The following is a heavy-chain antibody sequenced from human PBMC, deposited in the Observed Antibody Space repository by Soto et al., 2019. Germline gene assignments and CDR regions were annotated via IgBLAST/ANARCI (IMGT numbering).Heavy chain of an antibody. CDR2: IIPIFGTA. Sequence: SVKVSCKASGGTFSSYAISWVRQAPGQGLEWTGGIIPIFGTANYAQKFQGRVTITADESTSTAYMELSSLRSEDTAVYYCAREGYYDFWSGYPKYDHSDYWGQGTLVTVSS. CDR3: AREGYYDFWSGYPKYDHSDY. J-gene: IGHJ4*02. CDR1: GGTFSSYA. D-gene: IGHD3-3*01. V-gene: IGHV1-69*13.